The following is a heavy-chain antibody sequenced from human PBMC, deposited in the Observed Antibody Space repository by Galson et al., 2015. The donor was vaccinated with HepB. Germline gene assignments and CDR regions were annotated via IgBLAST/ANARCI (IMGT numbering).Heavy chain of an antibody. CDR2: INSDGSYT. D-gene: IGHD5-18*01. V-gene: IGHV3-74*01. Sequence: SLRLSCAASGFTFTSYWMHWVRQAPGKGLVWVSCINSDGSYTSYADSVKGRFTISRDNAKNTLYLQMNSLRAEDTAVYYCARGYTYRDYWGQGTLVTVSS. CDR3: ARGYTYRDY. CDR1: GFTFTSYW. J-gene: IGHJ4*02.